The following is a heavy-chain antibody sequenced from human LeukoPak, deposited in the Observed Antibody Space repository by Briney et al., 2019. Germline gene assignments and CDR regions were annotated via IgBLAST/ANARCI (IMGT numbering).Heavy chain of an antibody. CDR3: SRGSGWLSVY. CDR2: ISGGTT. Sequence: GGSLRLSCTASGFTFGDYLMSWFRQAPGKGLEWIGFISGGTTEYAASVKGRFTISRDDYTRIAYLQMNSLTTEDTAVYYCSRGSGWLSVYWGQGTLVTVSS. J-gene: IGHJ4*02. CDR1: GFTFGDYL. D-gene: IGHD6-19*01. V-gene: IGHV3-49*03.